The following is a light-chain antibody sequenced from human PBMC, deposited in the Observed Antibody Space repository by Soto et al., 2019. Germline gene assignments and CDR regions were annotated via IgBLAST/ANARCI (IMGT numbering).Light chain of an antibody. CDR3: QQLNSYPLEIT. V-gene: IGKV1-9*01. Sequence: DIQLTQSPSFLSASVGDRVTITCRASQGISSYLAWYQQEPGKAPKLLIYDVSTLQSGVPSRFSGSGSGTEFTLTISSLQPEDFATYYCQQLNSYPLEITFGQGTRLEIK. CDR1: QGISSY. CDR2: DVS. J-gene: IGKJ5*01.